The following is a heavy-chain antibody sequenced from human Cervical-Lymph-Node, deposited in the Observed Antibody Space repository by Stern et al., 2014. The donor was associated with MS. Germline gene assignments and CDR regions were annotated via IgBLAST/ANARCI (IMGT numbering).Heavy chain of an antibody. Sequence: EVQLVESGGGLVKPGGSLRLSCAASGYTFINAWMNWFRQAPGKGLEWVGRIKSRNDGGTADYAASVKGRFILSRDDSERTLQMHLQMSSLQIEDTAVYYCTTGWFDPWGQGTLVTVSS. V-gene: IGHV3-15*01. CDR3: TTGWFDP. CDR2: IKSRNDGGTA. J-gene: IGHJ5*02. CDR1: GYTFINAW.